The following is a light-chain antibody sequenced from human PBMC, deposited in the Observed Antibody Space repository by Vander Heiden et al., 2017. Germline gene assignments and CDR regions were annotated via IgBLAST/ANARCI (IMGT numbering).Light chain of an antibody. CDR2: WAS. CDR1: KSVLYSSNNKNY. V-gene: IGKV4-1*01. Sequence: DLVMTHSPDSLAVSLGERATINCKSSKSVLYSSNNKNYLAWYQQKPGQPPKLLIYWASTRESGVPDRISGSGSGTEFTLTVSSLQAEDVAVYYCQQYYTTPRTFGQGTKVEIK. J-gene: IGKJ1*01. CDR3: QQYYTTPRT.